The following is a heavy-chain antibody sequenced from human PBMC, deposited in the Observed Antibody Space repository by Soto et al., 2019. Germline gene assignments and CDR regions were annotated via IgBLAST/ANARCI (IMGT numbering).Heavy chain of an antibody. Sequence: GGSLRLSCAASGFTFTTYAIHWVRQAPDKGLEWVAVISNDGRGKYYADSVKGRFTISRDNSKNTLYLQMNSLRSDDTAVYYCARDQCFGGGRSCYYFDFWGQGTLVTVSS. CDR2: ISNDGRGK. CDR1: GFTFTTYA. D-gene: IGHD2-15*01. V-gene: IGHV3-30*04. J-gene: IGHJ4*02. CDR3: ARDQCFGGGRSCYYFDF.